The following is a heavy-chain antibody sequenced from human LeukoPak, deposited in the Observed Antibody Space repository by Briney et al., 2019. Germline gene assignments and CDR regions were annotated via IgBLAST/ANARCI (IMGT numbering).Heavy chain of an antibody. CDR3: ARDRHIAGAGYYFDY. Sequence: GGSLRLSCAASGFTFSDYNMNWVRQSPEKGLEWVSSITSGTTYIYYADSVRGRFTLSRDNAKNSLYLQMNSLRAEDTAVYYCARDRHIAGAGYYFDYWGQGTLVTVSS. CDR2: ITSGTTYI. J-gene: IGHJ4*02. D-gene: IGHD6-19*01. CDR1: GFTFSDYN. V-gene: IGHV3-21*01.